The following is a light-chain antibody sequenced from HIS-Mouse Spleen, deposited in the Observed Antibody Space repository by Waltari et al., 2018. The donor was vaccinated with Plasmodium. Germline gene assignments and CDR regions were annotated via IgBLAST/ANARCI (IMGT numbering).Light chain of an antibody. CDR3: QQYNNWPFT. V-gene: IGKV3-15*01. J-gene: IGKJ3*01. Sequence: EILMTHSPATLSVSPGERATLSCSASQSVSSNLAWYQQKPGQAPRLLIYGASTRATGIPARFSGSGSGTEFTLTISSLQSEDFAVYYCQQYNNWPFTFGPGTKVDIK. CDR2: GAS. CDR1: QSVSSN.